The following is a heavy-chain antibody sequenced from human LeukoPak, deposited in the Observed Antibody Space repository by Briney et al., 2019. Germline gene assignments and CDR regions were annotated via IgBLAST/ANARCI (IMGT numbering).Heavy chain of an antibody. CDR3: ARDTARWTGAFDI. CDR1: GFTFSSYW. D-gene: IGHD5-24*01. J-gene: IGHJ3*02. Sequence: GGSLRLSCVASGFTFSSYWMSWVRQAPGKGLEWVANIKQDGREKYYVDSAKGRFTISRDNAKKSLYLEMNSLRAEDKAVYYCARDTARWTGAFDIWGQGTMVTVSS. V-gene: IGHV3-7*03. CDR2: IKQDGREK.